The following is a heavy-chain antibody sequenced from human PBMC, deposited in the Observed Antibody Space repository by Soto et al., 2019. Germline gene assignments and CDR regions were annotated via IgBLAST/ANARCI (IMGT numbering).Heavy chain of an antibody. CDR3: ARAFYGVDL. J-gene: IGHJ6*02. Sequence: PSETLSLTCTVSGGSITSGGYSWSWIRQSPGQGLEWIGYIYQSGSAFYNPSLKTRATILVDRSKNQFSLNLTSVTAADAAVYYCARAFYGVDLWGQGTTVTVS. CDR1: GGSITSGGYS. CDR2: IYQSGSA. V-gene: IGHV4-30-2*06.